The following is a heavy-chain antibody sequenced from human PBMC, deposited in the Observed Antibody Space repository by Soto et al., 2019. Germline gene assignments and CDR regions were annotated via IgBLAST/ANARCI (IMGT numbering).Heavy chain of an antibody. V-gene: IGHV3-23*01. Sequence: PVGSLRLSCAASGFTFSSYAMSWVRQAPGKGLEWVSAISGSGGSTYYADSVKGRFTISRDNSKNTLYLQMNSLRAEDTAVYYCAKDLLLWFGESHFDYWGQGTLVTVSS. CDR1: GFTFSSYA. CDR3: AKDLLLWFGESHFDY. J-gene: IGHJ4*02. D-gene: IGHD3-10*01. CDR2: ISGSGGST.